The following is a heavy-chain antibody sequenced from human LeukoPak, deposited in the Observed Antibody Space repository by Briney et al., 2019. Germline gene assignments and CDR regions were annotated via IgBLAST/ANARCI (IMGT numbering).Heavy chain of an antibody. D-gene: IGHD4-11*01. CDR1: GYTFTSYY. V-gene: IGHV1-2*02. CDR3: ARGGVTTGPYNWFDP. Sequence: ASVKVSCKASGYTFTSYYMHWVRQAPGQGLEWMGWMHPNSGGTKYAQKFQGRVAMTRDTSVSTAYMELSRLRSDDTAVYYCARGGVTTGPYNWFDPWGQGTLVTVSS. J-gene: IGHJ5*02. CDR2: MHPNSGGT.